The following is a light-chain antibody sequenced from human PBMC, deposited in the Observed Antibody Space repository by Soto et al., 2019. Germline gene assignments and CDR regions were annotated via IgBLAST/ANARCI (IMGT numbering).Light chain of an antibody. CDR1: QGISNY. CDR3: QKYNSAPRT. Sequence: DIVMTQSPSSLSASVGDRVTLTCRASQGISNYLAWYQQKPGKVPKLLIYAASTLQSGVPSRFSGSGSGTDFTLTISSLQPEDVATYYCQKYNSAPRTFGQGTKVDIK. J-gene: IGKJ1*01. CDR2: AAS. V-gene: IGKV1-27*01.